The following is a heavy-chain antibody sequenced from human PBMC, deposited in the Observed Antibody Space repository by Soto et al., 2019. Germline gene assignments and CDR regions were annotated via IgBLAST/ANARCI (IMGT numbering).Heavy chain of an antibody. Sequence: ASVKVSCKSSGYRFETYSMSWVRQAPGQGLEWMGWISSYNIDTYYAPKFQDRVTMTKDTSTGTAYMELRSLRSDDTAVYYCARGHGVVIGAMDVWGQGTTVTVSS. CDR1: GYRFETYS. D-gene: IGHD3-3*01. CDR3: ARGHGVVIGAMDV. J-gene: IGHJ6*02. CDR2: ISSYNIDT. V-gene: IGHV1-18*01.